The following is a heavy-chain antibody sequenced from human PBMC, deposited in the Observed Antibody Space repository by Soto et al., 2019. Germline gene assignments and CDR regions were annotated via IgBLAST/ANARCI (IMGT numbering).Heavy chain of an antibody. Sequence: PGGSLRLSCAASGFTFSSYGMHWVRQAPGKGLEWVAVIWYDGSNKYYADSVKGRFTISRDNSKNTLYLQMNSLRAEDTAVYYCARFRSGYKIYYYYYYGMDVWGQGTTVTVSS. CDR2: IWYDGSNK. CDR3: ARFRSGYKIYYYYYYGMDV. CDR1: GFTFSSYG. V-gene: IGHV3-33*01. D-gene: IGHD5-12*01. J-gene: IGHJ6*02.